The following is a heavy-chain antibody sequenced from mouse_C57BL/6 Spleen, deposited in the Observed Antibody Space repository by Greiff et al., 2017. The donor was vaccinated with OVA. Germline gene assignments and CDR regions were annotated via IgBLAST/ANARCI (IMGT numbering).Heavy chain of an antibody. CDR1: GYAFSSSW. Sequence: QVQLKQSGPELVKPGASVKISCKASGYAFSSSWMNWVKQRPGKGLEWIGRIYPGDGDTNYNGKFKGKATLTADKSSSTAYMQLSSLTSEDSAVYFCAKGGGNYVFDYWGQGTTLTVSS. CDR3: AKGGGNYVFDY. V-gene: IGHV1-82*01. J-gene: IGHJ2*01. CDR2: IYPGDGDT. D-gene: IGHD2-1*01.